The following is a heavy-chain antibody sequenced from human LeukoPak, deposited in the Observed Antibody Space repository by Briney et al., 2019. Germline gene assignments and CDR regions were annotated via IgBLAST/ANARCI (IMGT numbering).Heavy chain of an antibody. CDR2: ISGGGDNT. V-gene: IGHV3-23*01. CDR1: GFTFSNYA. Sequence: GGSLRLSCAASGFTFSNYAMGWVRQAPGKGLEWVSVISGGGDNTYYADSVKGRFTISRDKSMNTLYLQMSSLRAEDTALYYCAKAKPTGETNGRGWYYFDYWGQGTLVTVSS. D-gene: IGHD6-19*01. CDR3: AKAKPTGETNGRGWYYFDY. J-gene: IGHJ4*02.